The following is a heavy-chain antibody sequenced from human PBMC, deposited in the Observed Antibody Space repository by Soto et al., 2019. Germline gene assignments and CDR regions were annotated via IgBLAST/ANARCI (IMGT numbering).Heavy chain of an antibody. Sequence: VSCKASGYTLITYYMHWVRQAPGQGLEWVGIINPIDGSTNYAQKFQGRVTMTRDTSTSTVYMELGSLGSEDTAVYYCARESPYSSGWYQIGYWGQGTLVTVSS. CDR2: INPIDGST. D-gene: IGHD6-19*01. CDR1: GYTLITYY. V-gene: IGHV1-46*01. CDR3: ARESPYSSGWYQIGY. J-gene: IGHJ4*02.